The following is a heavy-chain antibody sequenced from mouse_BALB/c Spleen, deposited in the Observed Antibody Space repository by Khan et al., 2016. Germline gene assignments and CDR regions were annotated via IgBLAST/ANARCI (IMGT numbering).Heavy chain of an antibody. D-gene: IGHD1-2*01. V-gene: IGHV9-2-1*01. Sequence: QIQLVQSGPEPKKPGETVKISCKASGYTFTDYSMHWVKQAPGKGLKWMGWINTETGEPTYADDFKGRFAFSLETSASTAYLQINNLKNEDTATYFCARMATTATDYWGQGTTLTVSS. CDR1: GYTFTDYS. J-gene: IGHJ2*01. CDR2: INTETGEP. CDR3: ARMATTATDY.